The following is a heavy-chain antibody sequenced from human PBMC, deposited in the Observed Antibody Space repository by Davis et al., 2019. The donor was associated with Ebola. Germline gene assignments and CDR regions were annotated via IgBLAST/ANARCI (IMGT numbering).Heavy chain of an antibody. CDR2: INSHNGNT. CDR3: ARDQFQDYSNYAQVRFDP. V-gene: IGHV1-18*01. J-gene: IGHJ5*02. D-gene: IGHD4-11*01. Sequence: AASVKGSCKASGYTFRSYGISWVRQAPGQGLEWMGWINSHNGNTNYAQKLQGRVTMTTDTSTSTAYMELRSLRSDDTAVYYCARDQFQDYSNYAQVRFDPWGQGTLVTVS. CDR1: GYTFRSYG.